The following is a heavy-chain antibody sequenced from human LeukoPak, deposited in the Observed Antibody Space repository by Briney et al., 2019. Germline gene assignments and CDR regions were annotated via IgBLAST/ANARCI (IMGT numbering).Heavy chain of an antibody. CDR1: GFTFSSYG. V-gene: IGHV3-30*02. D-gene: IGHD3-10*01. Sequence: GGSLRLSCAASGFTFSSYGMHWVRQAPGKGLEWVAVIWYGGSNKYYADSVKGRFTISRDNSKNTLYLQMNSLRAEDTAVYYCAKEGGDKLGNWFDPWGQGTLVTVSS. CDR3: AKEGGDKLGNWFDP. CDR2: IWYGGSNK. J-gene: IGHJ5*02.